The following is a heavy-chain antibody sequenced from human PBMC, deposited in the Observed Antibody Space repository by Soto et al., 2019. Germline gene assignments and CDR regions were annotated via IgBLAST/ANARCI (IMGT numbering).Heavy chain of an antibody. CDR1: GFTFTTYA. V-gene: IGHV3-30-3*01. D-gene: IGHD5-18*01. CDR2: ISNDGNDE. CDR3: ARGHSSGYCDS. J-gene: IGHJ4*02. Sequence: QVQLVESGGGVVQPGRSLRLSCVVSGFTFTTYAMHWVRQAPGKGLEWVAFISNDGNDEYYADSVKGRFTVYRDTSRDTLNLQMSSLTSEDTAVYYCARGHSSGYCDSWGQGTLVTVSS.